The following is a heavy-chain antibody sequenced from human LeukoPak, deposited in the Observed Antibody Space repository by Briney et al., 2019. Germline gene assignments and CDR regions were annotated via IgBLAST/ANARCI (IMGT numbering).Heavy chain of an antibody. CDR3: TRGYSGRSAYAFDV. V-gene: IGHV3-72*01. CDR1: GFTFSDQY. Sequence: GGSQRLSCAASGFTFSDQYMDWVRQAPGKGLEWVGRIGNKANRHITEYAASGEGRFTLSRDDSKNSLYLQMNSLKTEDTAVYYCTRGYSGRSAYAFDVWGQGTMVTVSS. CDR2: IGNKANRHIT. D-gene: IGHD1-26*01. J-gene: IGHJ3*01.